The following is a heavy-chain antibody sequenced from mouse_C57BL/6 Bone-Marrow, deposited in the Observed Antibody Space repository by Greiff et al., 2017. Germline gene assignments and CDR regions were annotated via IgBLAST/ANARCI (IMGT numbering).Heavy chain of an antibody. CDR3: ARWGYYGGY. J-gene: IGHJ2*01. CDR2: IDPSDSYT. CDR1: GYTFTSYW. V-gene: IGHV1-59*01. Sequence: QVQLQQPGAELVRPGTSVKLSCKASGYTFTSYWMHWVKQRPGQGLEWIGVIDPSDSYTNYNQKFKGKATLTVDTSSSTAYMQLSSLTSEDSAVYYCARWGYYGGYWGQGTTLTVSS.